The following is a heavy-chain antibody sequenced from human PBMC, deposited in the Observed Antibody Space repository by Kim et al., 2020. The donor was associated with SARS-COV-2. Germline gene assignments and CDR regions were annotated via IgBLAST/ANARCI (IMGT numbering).Heavy chain of an antibody. D-gene: IGHD6-19*01. V-gene: IGHV3-23*01. J-gene: IGHJ4*02. Sequence: ADSVKGRFTNSRDNSKNTLYLQMNSLRAEDTAVYYCAKDMRSEKYSSGSDWGQGTLVTVSS. CDR3: AKDMRSEKYSSGSD.